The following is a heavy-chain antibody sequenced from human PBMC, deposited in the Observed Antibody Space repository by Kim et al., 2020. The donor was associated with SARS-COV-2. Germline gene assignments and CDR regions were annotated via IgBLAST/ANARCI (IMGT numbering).Heavy chain of an antibody. J-gene: IGHJ4*02. CDR1: GFIFSDYY. CDR3: ARDSYSSSWYDY. V-gene: IGHV3-11*06. Sequence: GGSLRLSCSASGFIFSDYYMSWIRQAPGKGLEWVSYISSSNSYTNYADSVKGRFTISRDNAKNTLYLQMNSLRATDTAVYYCARDSYSSSWYDYWGQRTLVTVSS. CDR2: ISSSNSYT. D-gene: IGHD6-13*01.